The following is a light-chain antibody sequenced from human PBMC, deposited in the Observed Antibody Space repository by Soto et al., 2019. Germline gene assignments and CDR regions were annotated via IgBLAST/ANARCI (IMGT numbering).Light chain of an antibody. Sequence: DIQMTQSPSTLSASVGDRVTITCRASQSISSWLAWYQQKPGKAPKLLIYKASSLESGVPSRFSGSGSGTEFTLTISSLQPNDFATYYCQQLRTFGQRTKVEIK. J-gene: IGKJ1*01. V-gene: IGKV1-5*03. CDR3: QQLRT. CDR2: KAS. CDR1: QSISSW.